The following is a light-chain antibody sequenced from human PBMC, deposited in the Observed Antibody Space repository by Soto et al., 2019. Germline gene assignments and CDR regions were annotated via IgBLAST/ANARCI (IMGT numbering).Light chain of an antibody. CDR2: RNN. CDR1: SSDIGAGYR. Sequence: QSVLTQPPSVSGAPGERVTISCTGSSSDIGAGYRVRWYQQVPGTAPKLLIFRNNQRPSGVPDRFSGSKSGTSASLAISGLRSEDEAHYHCAAWDDTLSGQVFGGGTKLTVL. V-gene: IGLV1-47*01. CDR3: AAWDDTLSGQV. J-gene: IGLJ3*02.